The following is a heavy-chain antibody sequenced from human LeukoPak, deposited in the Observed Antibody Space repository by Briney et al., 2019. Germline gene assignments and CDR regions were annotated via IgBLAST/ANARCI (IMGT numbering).Heavy chain of an antibody. J-gene: IGHJ6*02. Sequence: GGSLRLSCAASGFTFRIYAMSWVRQAPGKGLEWVSGISGSDASTFYADSVMGRFTISRDNSMNTLYLQMNNVRAEDAAIYFCARRGSEWNSYFYPVDVWGQGTTVTVSS. V-gene: IGHV3-23*01. D-gene: IGHD1-7*01. CDR2: ISGSDAST. CDR3: ARRGSEWNSYFYPVDV. CDR1: GFTFRIYA.